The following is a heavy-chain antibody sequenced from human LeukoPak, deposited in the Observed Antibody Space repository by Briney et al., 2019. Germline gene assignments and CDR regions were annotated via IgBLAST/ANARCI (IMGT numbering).Heavy chain of an antibody. D-gene: IGHD1-1*01. CDR2: ISYDGSNK. Sequence: GGSLRLSCAASGFTFNTDGMHWVRQAPGKGLEWVALISYDGSNKYYADSVKGRFTISRDNSKNTLYLQTNSLRAEDTAVYYCAKALPMNWNGDAFDIWGQGTMVTVSS. V-gene: IGHV3-30*18. CDR3: AKALPMNWNGDAFDI. CDR1: GFTFNTDG. J-gene: IGHJ3*02.